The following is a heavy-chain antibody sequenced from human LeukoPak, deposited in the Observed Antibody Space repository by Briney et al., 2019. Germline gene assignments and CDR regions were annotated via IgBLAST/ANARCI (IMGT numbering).Heavy chain of an antibody. CDR3: ARGLRQGRPRGYYYYYMDV. D-gene: IGHD5-12*01. Sequence: ASVKVSCKASGYTFTSYDINWVRQATGQGLEWMGWMNPNSGNTGYAQKFQGRVTMTRNTSISTAYMELSSLRSEDTVVYYCARGLRQGRPRGYYYYYMDVWGKGTTVTVSS. J-gene: IGHJ6*03. CDR2: MNPNSGNT. V-gene: IGHV1-8*01. CDR1: GYTFTSYD.